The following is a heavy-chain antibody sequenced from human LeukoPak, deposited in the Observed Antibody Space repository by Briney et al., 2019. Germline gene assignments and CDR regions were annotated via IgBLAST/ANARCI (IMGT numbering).Heavy chain of an antibody. CDR1: GFTFSSYA. Sequence: GGSLRLSCAASGFTFSSYAMSWVRQAPGKGLGWVSAISGSGGSTYYADSVKGRFTISRDNSKNTLYLQMNSLRAEDTAVYYCAKGLHPSYGDYPSPYFQHWGQGTLVTVSS. CDR3: AKGLHPSYGDYPSPYFQH. D-gene: IGHD4-17*01. J-gene: IGHJ1*01. V-gene: IGHV3-23*01. CDR2: ISGSGGST.